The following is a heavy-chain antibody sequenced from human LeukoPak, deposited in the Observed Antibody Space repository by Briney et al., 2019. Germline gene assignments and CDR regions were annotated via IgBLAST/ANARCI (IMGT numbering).Heavy chain of an antibody. CDR1: GFTFSSYA. D-gene: IGHD3-22*01. CDR2: ISSSGSTI. V-gene: IGHV3-48*04. Sequence: GGSLRLSCAASGFTFSSYAMHWVRQAPGKGLEWVSYISSSGSTIYYADSVKGRFTISRDNAKNSLYLQMNSLRAEDTAVYYCARGRGYYDSSGYFPNWGQGTLVTVSS. CDR3: ARGRGYYDSSGYFPN. J-gene: IGHJ4*02.